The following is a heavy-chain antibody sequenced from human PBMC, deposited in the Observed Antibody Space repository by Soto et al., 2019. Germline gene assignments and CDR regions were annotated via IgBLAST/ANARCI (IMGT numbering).Heavy chain of an antibody. V-gene: IGHV4-4*07. CDR3: ARDREAGYNFYYGMDV. CDR2: IYTSASI. D-gene: IGHD6-19*01. CDR1: GADINTYS. Sequence: SETLSLTCSVSGADINTYSWTWIRQPAGKGLEWIGRIYTSASINYNPSLKGRVTLSVDTSTNQVSLRLASVTAADTAIYYCARDREAGYNFYYGMDVWGQGTTVTV. J-gene: IGHJ6*02.